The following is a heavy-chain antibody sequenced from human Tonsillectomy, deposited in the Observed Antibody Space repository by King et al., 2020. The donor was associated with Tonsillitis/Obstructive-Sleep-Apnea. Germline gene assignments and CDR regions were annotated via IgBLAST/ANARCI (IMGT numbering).Heavy chain of an antibody. CDR1: GFTFSSYG. J-gene: IGHJ3*02. D-gene: IGHD3-10*01. CDR2: ISYDGSNK. CDR3: AKVAKLWLTDAFDI. Sequence: QLVQSGGGVVQPGRSLRLSCAASGFTFSSYGMHWVRQAPGKGLEWVAVISYDGSNKYYADSVKGRFTISRDNSKNTLYLQMNSLRAEDTAVYYCAKVAKLWLTDAFDIWGQGTMGTVSS. V-gene: IGHV3-30*18.